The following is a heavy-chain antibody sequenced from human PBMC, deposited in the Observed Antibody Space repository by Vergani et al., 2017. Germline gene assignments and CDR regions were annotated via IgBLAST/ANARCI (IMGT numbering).Heavy chain of an antibody. CDR2: INNDGHT. V-gene: IGHV4-34*02. Sequence: QVQLQQWGAGVVKPSGTLSLTCAVFGESFSSFYWSWIRQPPGTGLEWIGEINNDGHTNYNPSLESRVTVSRDTAKNQFSLNLMSVTAADTAMYYCAVRTSVNLVGGEIVTKRTFDYWSQGSLVTVSS. CDR3: AVRTSVNLVGGEIVTKRTFDY. J-gene: IGHJ4*02. CDR1: GESFSSFY. D-gene: IGHD3-10*01.